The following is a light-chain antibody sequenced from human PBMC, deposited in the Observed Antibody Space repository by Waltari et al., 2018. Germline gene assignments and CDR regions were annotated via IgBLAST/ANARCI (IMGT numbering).Light chain of an antibody. CDR3: CSYVGLGIYV. J-gene: IGLJ1*01. CDR2: EVT. Sequence: QSGLTQPASVSGSPGQSITLSCPGTSRDLGNYNPVSWYQQYPGKAPQLMVYEVTKRASGVSDRFSGSKSGNTASLTIHGLQSEDEADYYCCSYVGLGIYVFGSGTKVTVL. CDR1: SRDLGNYNP. V-gene: IGLV2-23*02.